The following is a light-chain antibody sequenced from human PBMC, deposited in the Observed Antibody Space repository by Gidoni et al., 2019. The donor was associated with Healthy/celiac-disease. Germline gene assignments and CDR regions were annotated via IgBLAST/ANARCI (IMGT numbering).Light chain of an antibody. J-gene: IGLJ2*01. CDR2: DVS. Sequence: QSARTQPASVSGSHGQSITISCTGTSSDVCGYNYVSWYQQHPGKAPKLMIYDVSNRPSWVSNPFSGSKSCHTASPALSLLPSLVDAYFYCRSYSSRRPLFGRGTKLPVL. CDR3: RSYSSRRPL. V-gene: IGLV2-14*03. CDR1: SSDVCGYNY.